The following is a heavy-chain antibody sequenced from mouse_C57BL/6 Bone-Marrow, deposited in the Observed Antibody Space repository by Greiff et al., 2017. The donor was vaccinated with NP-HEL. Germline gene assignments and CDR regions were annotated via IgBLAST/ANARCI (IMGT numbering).Heavy chain of an antibody. J-gene: IGHJ1*03. CDR2: IRNKANGYTT. V-gene: IGHV7-3*01. D-gene: IGHD1-1*01. Sequence: EVHLVESGGGLVQPGGSLSLSCAASGFTFTDYYMSWVRQPPGQALEWLGFIRNKANGYTTEYSASVKGRFTISRDNSQSILYLQMNALRAEDSATYYCARAPRGYYYGSSDWYFDVWGTGTTVTVSS. CDR1: GFTFTDYY. CDR3: ARAPRGYYYGSSDWYFDV.